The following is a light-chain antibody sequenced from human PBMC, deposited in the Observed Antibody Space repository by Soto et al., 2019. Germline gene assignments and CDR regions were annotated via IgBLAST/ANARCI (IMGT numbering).Light chain of an antibody. V-gene: IGLV1-44*01. CDR2: SSD. Sequence: QSVLTQPPSASGTPGQRVTISCSGSSSNIGSNTVNWYQQLPGTAPKLLIHSSDQRPSGVPDRFSGSNSGTSASLAISGLQSEDEADYYCAAWDNSLNGVNVFGTGTKLTVL. J-gene: IGLJ1*01. CDR1: SSNIGSNT. CDR3: AAWDNSLNGVNV.